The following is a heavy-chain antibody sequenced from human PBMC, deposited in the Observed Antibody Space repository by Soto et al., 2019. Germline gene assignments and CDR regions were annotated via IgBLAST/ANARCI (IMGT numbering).Heavy chain of an antibody. CDR2: IYYSGST. CDR3: AKAHSSGYYYFDY. V-gene: IGHV4-59*01. J-gene: IGHJ4*02. D-gene: IGHD3-22*01. CDR1: GGSISSYY. Sequence: VQLQESGPGLVKPSETLSLTCTVSGGSISSYYWSWVRQPPVKGLEWIGYIYYSGSTNYTPSLKSRVTMSLDTSKNQFSLKLISVTAADTAVYYCAKAHSSGYYYFDYWGQGTLVTVSS.